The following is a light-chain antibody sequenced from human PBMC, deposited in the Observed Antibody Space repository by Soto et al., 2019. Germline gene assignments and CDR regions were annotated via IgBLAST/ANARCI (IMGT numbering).Light chain of an antibody. J-gene: IGKJ2*01. V-gene: IGKV3-20*01. CDR2: GAS. CDR3: QQYGSSTSYT. Sequence: EIVLTQSPGTLSLSPGERATLSCRASQSVSSSYLAWYQQKPGQAPRLLIYGASSRATGIPDRFSGSGSGTDFTLTISRLEPEDCAVYYCQQYGSSTSYTFGQGTKLEIK. CDR1: QSVSSSY.